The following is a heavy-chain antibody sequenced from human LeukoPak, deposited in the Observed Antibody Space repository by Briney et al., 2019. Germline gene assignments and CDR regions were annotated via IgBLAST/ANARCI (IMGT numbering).Heavy chain of an antibody. J-gene: IGHJ4*02. CDR2: IKSKTDGGTT. CDR3: TTDSQGYDSSGYYPDY. D-gene: IGHD3-22*01. Sequence: GSLRLSCAASAFTFSDYYMSWVRQAPGKGLEWVGRIKSKTDGGTTDYAAPVKGRFTISRDDSKNTLYLQMNSLKTEDTAVYYCTTDSQGYDSSGYYPDYWGQGTLVTVSS. V-gene: IGHV3-15*01. CDR1: AFTFSDYY.